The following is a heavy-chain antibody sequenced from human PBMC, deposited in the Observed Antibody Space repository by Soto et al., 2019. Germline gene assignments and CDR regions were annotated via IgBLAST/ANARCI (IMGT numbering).Heavy chain of an antibody. J-gene: IGHJ5*02. Sequence: QVQLVQSGAEEKKPGASVKVSCKASGYTFTSYAMHWVRQAPGQSLEWLGGINAGNGNTQYSQKFQVRVTITRDTSAWTAYMALSSLRSEDTAVYYCASSGGGQTYNWFDPWGQGTLVTVSS. D-gene: IGHD6-25*01. CDR2: INAGNGNT. CDR3: ASSGGGQTYNWFDP. CDR1: GYTFTSYA. V-gene: IGHV1-3*05.